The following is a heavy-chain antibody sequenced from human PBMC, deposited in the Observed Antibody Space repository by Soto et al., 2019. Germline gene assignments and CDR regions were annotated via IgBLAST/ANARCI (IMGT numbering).Heavy chain of an antibody. CDR3: ATDFYDFWSGYYLPFDY. D-gene: IGHD3-3*01. Sequence: GGSLRLSCVASGFTFSSYWMSWVRQAPGKGLEWVANIKQDGSEKYYVDSVKGRFTISRDNAKNSLYLQMNSLRAEDTAVYYCATDFYDFWSGYYLPFDYWGQGTLVTVSS. CDR1: GFTFSSYW. CDR2: IKQDGSEK. V-gene: IGHV3-7*01. J-gene: IGHJ4*02.